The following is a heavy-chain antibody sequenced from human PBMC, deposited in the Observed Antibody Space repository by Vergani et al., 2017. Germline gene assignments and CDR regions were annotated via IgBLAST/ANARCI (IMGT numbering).Heavy chain of an antibody. V-gene: IGHV3-21*01. CDR1: GFTFSSYS. CDR2: ISSSSSYI. J-gene: IGHJ3*02. Sequence: EVQLVESGGGLVKPGGSLRLSCAASGFTFSSYSMNWVRQAPGKGLEWVSSISSSSSYIYYADSVKGRCTISRYNAKNSLYLQMNSLRAEDTAVYYCARDIYPNAFDIWGQGTMVTVSS. D-gene: IGHD5/OR15-5a*01. CDR3: ARDIYPNAFDI.